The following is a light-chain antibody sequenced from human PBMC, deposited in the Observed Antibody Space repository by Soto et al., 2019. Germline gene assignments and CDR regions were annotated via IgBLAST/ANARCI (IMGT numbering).Light chain of an antibody. CDR3: QSYDSNNVV. CDR2: ENN. Sequence: NFMLTQPHSVSDSPGKTVTISCTRSSGSVASNHVQWYQQRPGSAPTTLIYENNQRPSGVPDRFSGSVDSSSNSASLTISGLKTEDEADYYCQSYDSNNVVFGGGTKLTVL. V-gene: IGLV6-57*04. J-gene: IGLJ3*02. CDR1: SGSVASNH.